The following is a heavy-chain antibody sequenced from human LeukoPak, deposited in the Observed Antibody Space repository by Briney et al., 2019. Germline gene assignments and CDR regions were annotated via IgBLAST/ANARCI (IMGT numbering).Heavy chain of an antibody. Sequence: PSETLSLTCAVSGGSINSNTYYWGWIRQPPGKGLEWIGSVYSNGGTYYNPSLKSRVAISADTSKNQFSLRLSSVTAPDTAVYYCARRSRSGFFDYWGQGTLVTVSS. J-gene: IGHJ4*02. CDR3: ARRSRSGFFDY. V-gene: IGHV4-39*01. D-gene: IGHD3-10*01. CDR2: VYSNGGT. CDR1: GGSINSNTYY.